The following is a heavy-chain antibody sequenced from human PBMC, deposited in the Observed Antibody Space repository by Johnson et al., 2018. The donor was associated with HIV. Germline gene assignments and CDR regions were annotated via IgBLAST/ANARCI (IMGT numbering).Heavy chain of an antibody. V-gene: IGHV3-53*01. D-gene: IGHD2-15*01. CDR1: GFSVSGNY. Sequence: VQLVESGGGLIQPGGSLRVSCAASGFSVSGNYMTWVRQGPGKGLEWVSVINSGGGTYYADSVKGRFTISRDNAKNSLYLQMNSLRAEDTAVYYCARDPFTPAGSDAFDIWGQGTMVTVSS. J-gene: IGHJ3*02. CDR2: INSGGGT. CDR3: ARDPFTPAGSDAFDI.